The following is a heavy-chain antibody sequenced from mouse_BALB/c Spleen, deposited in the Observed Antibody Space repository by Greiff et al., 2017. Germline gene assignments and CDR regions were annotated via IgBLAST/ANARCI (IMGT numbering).Heavy chain of an antibody. CDR1: GFTFSDYY. J-gene: IGHJ4*01. D-gene: IGHD2-10*02. CDR2: ISAGGSYT. V-gene: IGHV5-4*02. CDR3: ARGYGNYAMDY. Sequence: EVQLVESGGGLVKPGGSLKLSCAASGFTFSDYYMYWVRQTPEKRLEWVATISAGGSYTYYPDSVKGRFTISRDNAKNNLYLQMSSLKSEDTAMYYCARGYGNYAMDYWGQGTSVTVSS.